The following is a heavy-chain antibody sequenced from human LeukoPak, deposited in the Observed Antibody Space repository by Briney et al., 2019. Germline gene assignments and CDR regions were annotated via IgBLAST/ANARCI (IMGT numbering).Heavy chain of an antibody. CDR2: INPNSGGT. J-gene: IGHJ3*02. CDR1: GYTFTGYY. CDR3: AGGYRYYYDSSGWGAFDI. D-gene: IGHD3-22*01. Sequence: ASVKVSCKASGYTFTGYYMHWVRQAPGQGLEWMGWINPNSGGTNYAQKFQGRVTMTRDTSISTAYMELSRLRSDDTAVYYSAGGYRYYYDSSGWGAFDIWGQGTMVTVSS. V-gene: IGHV1-2*02.